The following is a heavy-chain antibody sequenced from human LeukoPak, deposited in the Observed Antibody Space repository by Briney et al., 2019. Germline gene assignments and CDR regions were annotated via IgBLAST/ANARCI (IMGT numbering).Heavy chain of an antibody. CDR2: IKEDGGEK. V-gene: IGHV3-7*01. J-gene: IGHJ6*03. CDR3: ARGAGSPPARGYFYYCYMDV. CDR1: GFTFSSYW. D-gene: IGHD3-10*01. Sequence: PGGSLRLSCVASGFTFSSYWMSWVRQAPGKGLECVANIKEDGGEKSYVDSVKGRFTISRDSAKNSLYLQMNSLRAEDTAVYYCARGAGSPPARGYFYYCYMDVWGKGTTVTVSS.